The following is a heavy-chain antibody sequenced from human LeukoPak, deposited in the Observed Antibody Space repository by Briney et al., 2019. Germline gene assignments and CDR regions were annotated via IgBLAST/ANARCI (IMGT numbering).Heavy chain of an antibody. CDR1: AYTFTSYG. J-gene: IGHJ3*02. D-gene: IGHD3-3*01. CDR3: ARHRDFWGAFDI. Sequence: GASVKLSCNASAYTFTSYGISLVRQAPGQGPEWMGWITSYNGNTNYAQKLQGRVTMTTDTSTSTAYMELRSLRSDVTAVYYCARHRDFWGAFDIWGQGTMVTVSS. CDR2: ITSYNGNT. V-gene: IGHV1-18*01.